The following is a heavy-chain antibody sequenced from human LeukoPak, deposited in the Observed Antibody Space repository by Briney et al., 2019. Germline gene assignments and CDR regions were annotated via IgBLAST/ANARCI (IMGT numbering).Heavy chain of an antibody. CDR3: AGSWEVTGMDV. CDR1: GFTFSSYG. Sequence: GGSLRLSCAASGFTFSSYGMHWVCQAPGKGLEWVAVISYDGSNKYYADSVKGRFTISRDNSKNTLYLQMNSLRAEDTAVYYCAGSWEVTGMDVWGQGTTVTVSS. J-gene: IGHJ6*02. D-gene: IGHD2-15*01. CDR2: ISYDGSNK. V-gene: IGHV3-30*03.